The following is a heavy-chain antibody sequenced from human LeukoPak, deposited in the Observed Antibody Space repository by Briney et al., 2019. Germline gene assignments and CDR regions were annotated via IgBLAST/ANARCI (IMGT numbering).Heavy chain of an antibody. D-gene: IGHD3-9*01. CDR3: TRDQLRYFDWLLVGMDI. CDR1: GFTFGDYA. J-gene: IGHJ6*04. Sequence: GGSLRLSCTASGFTFGDYAMSWVRQAPGKGLEWVGFIRSKAYGGTTEYAASVKGRFTISRDDSKSIAYLQMNSLKTEDTAVYYCTRDQLRYFDWLLVGMDIRGKGTTVTVSS. V-gene: IGHV3-49*04. CDR2: IRSKAYGGTT.